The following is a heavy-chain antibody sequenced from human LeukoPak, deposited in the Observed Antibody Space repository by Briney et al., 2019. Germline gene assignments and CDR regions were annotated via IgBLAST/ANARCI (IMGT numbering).Heavy chain of an antibody. D-gene: IGHD6-13*01. CDR2: IYYNGST. J-gene: IGHJ6*03. CDR3: ARVLRSWHSPRHYYYMDV. V-gene: IGHV4-59*01. Sequence: SETLSLTCTVSGGSISSYYWSWIRQPPGKGLEWIGYIYYNGSTNYNPSLKSRVTISVDTSKNQFSLKLSSVTAADTAVYYCARVLRSWHSPRHYYYMDVWGKGTTVTASS. CDR1: GGSISSYY.